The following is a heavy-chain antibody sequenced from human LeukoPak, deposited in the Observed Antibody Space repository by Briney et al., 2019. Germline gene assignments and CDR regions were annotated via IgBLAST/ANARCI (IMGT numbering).Heavy chain of an antibody. CDR1: GLTFSSYS. D-gene: IGHD6-13*01. CDR3: AKVDIAAAGTAFDY. Sequence: SGGSLRLSCSVSGLTFSSYSMSWVRQAPGKGLEWVSGISWNSGSIGYADSVKGRFTISRDNAKNSLYLQMNSLRAEDTALYYCAKVDIAAAGTAFDYWGQGTLVTVSS. V-gene: IGHV3-9*01. CDR2: ISWNSGSI. J-gene: IGHJ4*02.